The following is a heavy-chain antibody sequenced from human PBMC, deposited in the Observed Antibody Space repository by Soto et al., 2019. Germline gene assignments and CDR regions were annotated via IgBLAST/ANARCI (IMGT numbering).Heavy chain of an antibody. J-gene: IGHJ4*02. CDR1: GGSISSSNW. D-gene: IGHD6-13*01. Sequence: QVQLQESGPGLVKPSGTLSLTCAVSGGSISSSNWWSWVRQPPGKGLEWIGEIYHSGSTNYNPSRKRRVTISVDKSKNQFSLKLSSVTAADKAVYYCARAAMGGSSWPFDYWGQGTLVTVSS. CDR2: IYHSGST. CDR3: ARAAMGGSSWPFDY. V-gene: IGHV4-4*02.